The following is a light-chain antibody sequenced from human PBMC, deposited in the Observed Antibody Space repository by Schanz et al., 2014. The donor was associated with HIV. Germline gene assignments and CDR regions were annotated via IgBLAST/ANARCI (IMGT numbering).Light chain of an antibody. Sequence: QSALTQPASVSGSPGQSISISCTGTSGDVSSYNYVSWYQQHPGKAPKLMIYDVSNRPSGVSSRFSGSKSGNTASLTVSGLQAEDEADYYCSSHAGRSSFVVFGGGTKLTVL. CDR2: DVS. CDR1: SGDVSSYNY. J-gene: IGLJ2*01. CDR3: SSHAGRSSFVV. V-gene: IGLV2-14*03.